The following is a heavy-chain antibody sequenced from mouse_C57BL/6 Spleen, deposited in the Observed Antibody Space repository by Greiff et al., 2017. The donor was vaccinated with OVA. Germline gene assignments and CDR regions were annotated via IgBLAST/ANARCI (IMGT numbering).Heavy chain of an antibody. D-gene: IGHD4-1*01. CDR3: ARSGTGTSWYFDV. CDR1: GYTFTDYN. CDR2: IKPNNGGT. V-gene: IGHV1-22*01. J-gene: IGHJ1*03. Sequence: VQLQQSGPELVKPGASVKMSCKASGYTFTDYNMHWVKQSHGKSLEWIGYIKPNNGGTSYNQKFKGKATLTVNKSSSTAYMELRSLTSEDSAVYYCARSGTGTSWYFDVWGTGTTVTVSS.